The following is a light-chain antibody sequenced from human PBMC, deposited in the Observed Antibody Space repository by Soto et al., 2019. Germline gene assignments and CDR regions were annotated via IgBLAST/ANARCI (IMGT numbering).Light chain of an antibody. CDR3: NSYSSTYTLI. V-gene: IGLV2-14*01. CDR1: SSDVGGYNY. CDR2: EVN. Sequence: QSALTQPASVSGSPGQSITISCTGTSSDVGGYNYVSWYQQHPGKAPQLIIYEVNSRPSGVSNRFSGSKSGNTASLPISGLRPEDEADYYCNSYSSTYTLIFGGGTKLTVL. J-gene: IGLJ2*01.